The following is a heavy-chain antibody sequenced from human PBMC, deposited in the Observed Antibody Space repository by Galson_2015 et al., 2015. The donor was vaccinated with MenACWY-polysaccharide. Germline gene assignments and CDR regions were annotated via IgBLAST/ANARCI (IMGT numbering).Heavy chain of an antibody. CDR1: GYTFTSYD. CDR2: MNPNSGTT. Sequence: SVKVSCKASGYTFTSYDINWVRQAPGQGLEWMGWMNPNSGTTGYAQGIQGRVTMTRDTSISTAYMELGSLRSEDTAVYYCARTKMQPTELTGYTVPSGSYDGIAVWGQGPTVALSS. J-gene: IGHJ6*02. CDR3: ARTKMQPTELTGYTVPSGSYDGIAV. V-gene: IGHV1-8*02. D-gene: IGHD1-26*01.